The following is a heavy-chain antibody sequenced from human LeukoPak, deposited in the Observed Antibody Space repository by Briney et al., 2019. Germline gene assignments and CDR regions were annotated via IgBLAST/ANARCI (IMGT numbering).Heavy chain of an antibody. CDR1: GGSFSGYY. D-gene: IGHD3-10*01. Sequence: SETLSLTCAVYGGSFSGYYWRWIRQPPGKGLEWIGEINHSGSTNYNPSLKSRVTISVDTSKNQFSLKLSSVTAADTAVYYCARGQRGSYGSGSYSYFDYWGQGTLVTVSS. J-gene: IGHJ4*02. V-gene: IGHV4-34*01. CDR3: ARGQRGSYGSGSYSYFDY. CDR2: INHSGST.